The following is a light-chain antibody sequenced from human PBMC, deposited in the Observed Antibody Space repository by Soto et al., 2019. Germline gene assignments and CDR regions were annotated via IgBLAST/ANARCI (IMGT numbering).Light chain of an antibody. V-gene: IGLV2-23*01. CDR1: ISTVGGFNV. Sequence: QSLLTQPASLSGSPGQSITISCTGTISTVGGFNVVSWYQQHPGKAPKVIIYEGIKRPSGVSNRFSGSNSGSTASLTISGLQAEDEADYYCCSYVGATTYVFGTGTKVT. J-gene: IGLJ1*01. CDR2: EGI. CDR3: CSYVGATTYV.